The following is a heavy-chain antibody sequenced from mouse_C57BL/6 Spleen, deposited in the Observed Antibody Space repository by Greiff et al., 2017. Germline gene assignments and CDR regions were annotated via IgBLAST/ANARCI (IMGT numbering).Heavy chain of an antibody. CDR2: ISYDGSN. CDR3: ARRVDYGYAMDY. CDR1: GYSITSGYY. J-gene: IGHJ4*01. Sequence: EVQRVESGPGLVKPSQSLSLTCSVTGYSITSGYYWNWIRQFPGNKLEWMGYISYDGSNNYNPSLKNRISITRDTSKNQFFLKLNSVTTEDTATYYCARRVDYGYAMDYWGQGTSVTVSS. D-gene: IGHD2-4*01. V-gene: IGHV3-6*01.